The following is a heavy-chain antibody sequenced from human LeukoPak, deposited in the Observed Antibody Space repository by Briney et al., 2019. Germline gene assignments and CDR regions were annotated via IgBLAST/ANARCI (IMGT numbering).Heavy chain of an antibody. CDR3: AELGITMIGGV. D-gene: IGHD3-10*02. V-gene: IGHV3-21*01. Sequence: WGSLRLSCAASGFTFSSYSMNCVRQAPGKGLEGVSSISSNGRSIYYADSVKGRFTISRDNAKNSLYLQMNSLRAEDTAVYYCAELGITMIGGVWGKGTTVTISS. J-gene: IGHJ6*04. CDR2: ISSNGRSI. CDR1: GFTFSSYS.